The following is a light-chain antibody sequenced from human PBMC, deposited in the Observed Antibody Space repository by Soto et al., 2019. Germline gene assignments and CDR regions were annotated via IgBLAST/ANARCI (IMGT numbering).Light chain of an antibody. CDR1: QSVSSK. CDR2: GTS. V-gene: IGKV3-15*01. J-gene: IGKJ5*01. CDR3: QQYSNWPPFT. Sequence: EILMAQSPGTLSVSPGERATLSCRASQSVSSKLAWYQQKPGQSPRLLIYGTSIRVTGIPARFSGSGSGTEFTLTISNLQSEDFGVYYCQQYSNWPPFTFGQGTRLEVK.